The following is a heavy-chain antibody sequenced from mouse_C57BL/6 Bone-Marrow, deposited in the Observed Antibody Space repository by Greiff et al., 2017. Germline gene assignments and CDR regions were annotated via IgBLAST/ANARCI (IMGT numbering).Heavy chain of an antibody. CDR1: GFNIKDYY. Sequence: VQLQQSGAELVKPGASVKLSCTASGFNIKDYYMHWVKQRTEQGLEWIGRIDPEDSETKYAPKFQGKATITADTSSNTASLQLSSLTSEDTAVYYCAPQAYYSKRGNYWGQGTTLTVSS. D-gene: IGHD2-5*01. CDR2: IDPEDSET. CDR3: APQAYYSKRGNY. V-gene: IGHV14-2*01. J-gene: IGHJ2*01.